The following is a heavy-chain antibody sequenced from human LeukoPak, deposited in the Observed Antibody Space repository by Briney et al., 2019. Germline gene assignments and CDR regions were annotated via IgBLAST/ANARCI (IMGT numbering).Heavy chain of an antibody. CDR1: GYTFTGYY. Sequence: ASVTVSFTASGYTFTGYYMHWVRQAPGQGLEWMGWINPNSGGTNYAQKFQGRVTMTRDTSISTAYMELSRLRSDDTAVYYCARYRKNYFDYWGQGTLVTVSS. CDR2: INPNSGGT. V-gene: IGHV1-2*02. CDR3: ARYRKNYFDY. J-gene: IGHJ4*02. D-gene: IGHD1-14*01.